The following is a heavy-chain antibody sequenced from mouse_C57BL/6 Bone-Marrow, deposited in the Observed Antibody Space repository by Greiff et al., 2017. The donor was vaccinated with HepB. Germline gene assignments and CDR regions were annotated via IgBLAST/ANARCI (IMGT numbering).Heavy chain of an antibody. J-gene: IGHJ3*01. V-gene: IGHV5-17*01. CDR3: AREGKLTGLAWFAY. CDR2: ISSGSSTI. Sequence: EVMLVESGGGLVKPGGSLKLSCAASGFTFSDYGMHWVRQAPEKGLEWVAYISSGSSTIYYADTVKGRFTISRDNAKNTLFLQMTSLRSEDTAMYYCAREGKLTGLAWFAYWGQGTLVTVSA. CDR1: GFTFSDYG. D-gene: IGHD4-1*01.